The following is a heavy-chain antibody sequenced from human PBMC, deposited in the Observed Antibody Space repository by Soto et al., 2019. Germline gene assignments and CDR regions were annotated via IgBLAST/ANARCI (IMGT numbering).Heavy chain of an antibody. CDR1: GGTFSSYA. V-gene: IGHV1-69*06. CDR2: IIPIFGTA. J-gene: IGHJ6*02. D-gene: IGHD6-13*01. Sequence: QVQLVQSGAEVKKPGSSVKVSCKASGGTFSSYAISWVRQAPGQGLEWMGGIIPIFGTANYAQKFQGRVTDTADKSTSTAYMDVSSLRSEDTAVYYCARDRGQHLHYGMDVWGQGTTVTVSS. CDR3: ARDRGQHLHYGMDV.